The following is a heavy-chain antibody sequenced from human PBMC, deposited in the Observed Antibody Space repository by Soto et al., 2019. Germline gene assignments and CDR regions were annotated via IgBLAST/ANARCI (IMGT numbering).Heavy chain of an antibody. J-gene: IGHJ6*02. V-gene: IGHV1-2*04. CDR1: GYTFTGYY. CDR3: ARSIAAACSIYYGMDG. Sequence: QVQLVQSGAEVKKPGASVKVSCKASGYTFTGYYMHWVRQAPGQGLEWMGWINPNSGGTNYAQKFQCWVTMARHTSISTAYMELSRLMSDDTAVYYCARSIAAACSIYYGMDGWGQGPTVTVSS. CDR2: INPNSGGT. D-gene: IGHD6-13*01.